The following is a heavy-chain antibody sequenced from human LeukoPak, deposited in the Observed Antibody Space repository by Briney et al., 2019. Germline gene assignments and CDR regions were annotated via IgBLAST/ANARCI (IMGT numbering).Heavy chain of an antibody. Sequence: ASVKVSCKASGYTFTSYYMHWVRQAPGQGLEWMGWINPNSGGTNYAQKFQGWVTMTRDTSISTAYMELSRLRSDDTAVYYCARMVFYDSSGLDYWGQGTLVTVSS. V-gene: IGHV1-2*04. CDR3: ARMVFYDSSGLDY. CDR2: INPNSGGT. D-gene: IGHD3-22*01. J-gene: IGHJ4*02. CDR1: GYTFTSYY.